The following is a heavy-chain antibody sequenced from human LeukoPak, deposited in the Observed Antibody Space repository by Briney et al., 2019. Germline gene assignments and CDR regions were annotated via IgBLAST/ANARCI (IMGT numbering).Heavy chain of an antibody. Sequence: ASVTVSCKASGGTFSSYAISWVRQAPGQGLEWMGGIIPIFGTANYAQKFQGRVTITADESTSTAYMELSRLRSEDTAVYYCARDSTTVTTLFDCWGQGTLVTVSS. D-gene: IGHD4-17*01. CDR3: ARDSTTVTTLFDC. J-gene: IGHJ4*02. CDR1: GGTFSSYA. CDR2: IIPIFGTA. V-gene: IGHV1-69*13.